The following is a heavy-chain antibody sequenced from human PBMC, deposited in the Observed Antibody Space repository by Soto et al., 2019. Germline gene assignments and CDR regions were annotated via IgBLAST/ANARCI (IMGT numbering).Heavy chain of an antibody. D-gene: IGHD6-6*01. CDR3: ARKGGQLAPSGYYYYGMDV. Sequence: TGGSLRLSCAASGFTFSSYGMHWVRQAPGKGLEWVAVIWYDGSNKYYADSVKGRFTISRDNSKNTLYLQMNSLRAEDTAVYYCARKGGQLAPSGYYYYGMDVWGQGTTVTVSS. CDR2: IWYDGSNK. J-gene: IGHJ6*02. CDR1: GFTFSSYG. V-gene: IGHV3-33*01.